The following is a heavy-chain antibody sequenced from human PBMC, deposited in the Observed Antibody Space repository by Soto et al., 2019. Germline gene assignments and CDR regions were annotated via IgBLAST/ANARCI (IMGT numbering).Heavy chain of an antibody. J-gene: IGHJ6*03. D-gene: IGHD6-13*01. CDR2: IYYSGST. CDR1: GGSISSYY. Sequence: SETLSLTCTVSGGSISSYYWSWIRQPPGKGLEWIGYIYYSGSTNYNPPLKSRVTISVDTSKNQFSLKLSSVTAADTAVYYCARAGIAAQNSYYYYSYMDVWGKGTTVTVSS. V-gene: IGHV4-59*08. CDR3: ARAGIAAQNSYYYYSYMDV.